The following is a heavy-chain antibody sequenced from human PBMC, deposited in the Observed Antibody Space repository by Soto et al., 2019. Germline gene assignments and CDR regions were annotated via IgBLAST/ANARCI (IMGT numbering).Heavy chain of an antibody. CDR3: AIHFYYGSGSYYAVDY. D-gene: IGHD3-10*01. CDR2: ISASGGST. Sequence: EVQLLESGGGHVQPGGSLRLSCVVSGFTFNNYAMNWVRQAPGKGLEWVSGISASGGSTYYADSVKGRFTISRDSSKHTLYLQMNSLRADDTAIYYCAIHFYYGSGSYYAVDYWGQGTLVTVSS. J-gene: IGHJ4*02. V-gene: IGHV3-23*01. CDR1: GFTFNNYA.